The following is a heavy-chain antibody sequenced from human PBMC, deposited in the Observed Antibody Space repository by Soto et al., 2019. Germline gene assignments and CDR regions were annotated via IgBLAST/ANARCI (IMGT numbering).Heavy chain of an antibody. Sequence: PSATLSLTRAVSSGSIISASDSFNFIRHSPGRGLEWIGHIYSSGSTYYNPSLKSRVSISVDTSNNQFSLKLTSVTAADTAVYFCAREDAARIERWFDAWGQGILVTGS. V-gene: IGHV4-31*11. J-gene: IGHJ5*02. D-gene: IGHD6-6*01. CDR1: SGSIISASDS. CDR3: AREDAARIERWFDA. CDR2: IYSSGST.